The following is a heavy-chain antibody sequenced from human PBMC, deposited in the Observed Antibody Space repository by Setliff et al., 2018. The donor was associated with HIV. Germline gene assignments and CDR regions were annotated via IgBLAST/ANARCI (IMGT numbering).Heavy chain of an antibody. CDR2: IYTSGST. CDR3: ARVEYSSSSGAFDI. CDR1: GGSISFYY. J-gene: IGHJ3*02. V-gene: IGHV4-59*01. D-gene: IGHD6-13*01. Sequence: SETLSLTCTVSGGSISFYYWIWIRQPPGKGLEWIGYIYTSGSTTYNPSLKSRVTISVETSKNQFSLKLSSVTAAETAVYYCARVEYSSSSGAFDIWGQGTMVTVSS.